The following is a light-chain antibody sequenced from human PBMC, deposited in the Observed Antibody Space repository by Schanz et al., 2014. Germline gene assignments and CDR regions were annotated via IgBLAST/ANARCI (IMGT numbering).Light chain of an antibody. V-gene: IGLV2-14*02. J-gene: IGLJ2*01. CDR2: EVS. CDR3: SSYADTYTSLV. CDR1: SSDVGKYNV. Sequence: QSALTQPASVSGSPGQSITISCTGTSSDVGKYNVVSWYQQHPGKVPKLLIFEVSKRPSGVPDRFSGSKSGNTASLTVSGLQAEDEADYYCSSYADTYTSLVFGGGTKLTVL.